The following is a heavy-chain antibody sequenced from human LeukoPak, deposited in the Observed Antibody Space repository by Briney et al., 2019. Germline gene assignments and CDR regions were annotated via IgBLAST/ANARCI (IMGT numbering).Heavy chain of an antibody. CDR1: GYSLTTYY. J-gene: IGHJ6*02. V-gene: IGHV1-3*01. CDR2: INAGNGNT. CDR3: ARFDFWSGYYYGMDV. D-gene: IGHD3-3*01. Sequence: GASVKVSCKASGYSLTTYYMHWVRQAPGQGLEWMGWINAGNGNTKYSQKFQGRVTITRDTSASTAYMELSSLRSEDTAVYYCARFDFWSGYYYGMDVWGQGTTVTVSS.